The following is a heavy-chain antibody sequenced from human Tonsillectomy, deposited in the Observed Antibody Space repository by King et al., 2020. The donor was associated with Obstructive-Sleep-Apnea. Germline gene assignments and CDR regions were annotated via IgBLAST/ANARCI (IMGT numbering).Heavy chain of an antibody. CDR2: IRFDGSEN. CDR3: ARPGVGASSIIEY. Sequence: VQLVESGGGVVQPGRSLRLSCAASGFTFSDSGMHWVRQTPGNGLEWVSFIRFDGSENYYADSVKGRFTISRDNSRNTLYLHMHSLRVEDTAVYYCARPGVGASSIIEYWGQGTLVTVSS. D-gene: IGHD1-26*01. CDR1: GFTFSDSG. J-gene: IGHJ4*02. V-gene: IGHV3-30*02.